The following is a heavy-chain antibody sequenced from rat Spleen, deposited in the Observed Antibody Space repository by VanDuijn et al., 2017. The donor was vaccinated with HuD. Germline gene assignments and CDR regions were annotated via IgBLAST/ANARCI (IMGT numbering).Heavy chain of an antibody. V-gene: IGHV5S13*01. J-gene: IGHJ2*01. CDR1: GFTFRDYA. CDR2: ISTSGAGT. Sequence: EVQLVESDGGLVQPGRSLKLSCAASGFTFRDYAMAWVRQAPTKGLEWVATISTSGAGTYYRDSVKGRFTVARDNEQNTLYLQMNSLRSEDTATYYCSRGGATRFDYWGQGVMVTVSS. CDR3: SRGGATRFDY. D-gene: IGHD1-11*01.